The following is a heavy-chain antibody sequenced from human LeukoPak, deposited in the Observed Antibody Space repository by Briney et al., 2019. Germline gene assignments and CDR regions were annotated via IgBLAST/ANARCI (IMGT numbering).Heavy chain of an antibody. CDR3: AKDSHWILFDD. J-gene: IGHJ4*02. CDR2: ISGSGGST. Sequence: PGGSLRLSCAASGFTFSNSAMTWVRQAPGKGLEWVSAISGSGGSTYYAHSVKGRFTISRDNSKNTLYLQMNSLRDEDTAVYYCAKDSHWILFDDWGQGTLVTVSS. V-gene: IGHV3-23*01. D-gene: IGHD2-2*03. CDR1: GFTFSNSA.